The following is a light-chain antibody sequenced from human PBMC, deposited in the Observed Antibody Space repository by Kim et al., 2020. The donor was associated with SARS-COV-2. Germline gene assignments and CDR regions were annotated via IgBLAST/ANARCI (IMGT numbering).Light chain of an antibody. V-gene: IGLV3-19*01. Sequence: SSELTQDPAVSVALGQTVRITCQADSLRSYYATWYQQKPGQAPILVIYGKNNRPSGIPDRFPGSSSGNTASLTITGTQAGDEADYYCNSRDSNDNVVVGG. CDR3: NSRDSNDNVV. CDR2: GKN. CDR1: SLRSYY. J-gene: IGLJ7*01.